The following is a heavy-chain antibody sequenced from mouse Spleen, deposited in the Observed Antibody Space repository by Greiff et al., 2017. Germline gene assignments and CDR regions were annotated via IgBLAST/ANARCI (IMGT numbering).Heavy chain of an antibody. CDR3: ARWGLRRDWYFDV. CDR2: IDPSDSYT. J-gene: IGHJ1*03. D-gene: IGHD2-4*01. Sequence: VQLQQSGAELVKPGASVKLSCKASGYTFTSYWMQWVKQRPGQGLEWIGEIDPSDSYTNYNQKFKGKATLTVDTSSSTAYMQLSSLTSEDSAVYYCARWGLRRDWYFDVWGTGTTVTVSS. CDR1: GYTFTSYW. V-gene: IGHV1-50*01.